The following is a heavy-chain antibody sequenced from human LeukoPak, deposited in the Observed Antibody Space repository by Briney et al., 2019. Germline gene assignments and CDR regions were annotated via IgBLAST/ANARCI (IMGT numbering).Heavy chain of an antibody. CDR2: MNPNSGNT. V-gene: IGHV1-8*01. Sequence: ASVKVSCKASGYTFTSYDINWVRQATGQGLEWMGWMNPNSGNTGYAQKFQGRVTLTRDTSISTDYMELSSLRSDDTAVYYCARDQYTYGYYGYYYSYMDVWGKGTTVTVSS. D-gene: IGHD3-10*01. J-gene: IGHJ6*03. CDR3: ARDQYTYGYYGYYYSYMDV. CDR1: GYTFTSYD.